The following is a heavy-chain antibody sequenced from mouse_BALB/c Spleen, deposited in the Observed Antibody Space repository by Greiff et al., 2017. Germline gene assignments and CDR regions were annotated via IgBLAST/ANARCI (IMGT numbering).Heavy chain of an antibody. V-gene: IGHV3-8*02. CDR3: ARSTMITYYFDY. CDR1: GDSITSGY. Sequence: EVKVEESGPSLVKPSQTLSLTCSVTGDSITSGYWNWIRKFPGNKLEYMGYISYSGSTYYNPSLKSRISITRDTSKNQYYLQLNSVTTEDTATYYCARSTMITYYFDYWGQGTTLTVSS. D-gene: IGHD2-4*01. J-gene: IGHJ2*01. CDR2: ISYSGST.